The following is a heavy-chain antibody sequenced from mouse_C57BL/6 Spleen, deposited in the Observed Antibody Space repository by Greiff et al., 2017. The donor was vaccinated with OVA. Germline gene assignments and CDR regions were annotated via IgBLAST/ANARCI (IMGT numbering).Heavy chain of an antibody. CDR3: TRDDFDGQAIDY. CDR2: ISSGGNYT. V-gene: IGHV5-9-1*02. Sequence: EVMLVESGEGLVKPGGSLKLSCAASGFTFSSYAMSWVRQTPEKRLEWVAYISSGGNYTYYADTVKGRFTISRDNARNTLYLQMSSLKSEDTAMYYCTRDDFDGQAIDYWGQGTSGTVSS. J-gene: IGHJ4*01. D-gene: IGHD2-4*01. CDR1: GFTFSSYA.